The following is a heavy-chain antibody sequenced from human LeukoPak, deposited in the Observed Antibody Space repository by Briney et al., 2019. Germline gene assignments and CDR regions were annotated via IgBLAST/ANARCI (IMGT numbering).Heavy chain of an antibody. CDR1: GGSISSSNW. J-gene: IGHJ4*02. Sequence: SETLSLTCAVSGGSISSSNWWSWVRQPPGKGLEWIGEIYHSGSTNYNPSLKSRVTISVDTPKNQFSLKLSSVTAADTAVYYCARAHDSSGWYPFDYWGQGSLVTVSS. CDR2: IYHSGST. D-gene: IGHD6-19*01. V-gene: IGHV4-4*02. CDR3: ARAHDSSGWYPFDY.